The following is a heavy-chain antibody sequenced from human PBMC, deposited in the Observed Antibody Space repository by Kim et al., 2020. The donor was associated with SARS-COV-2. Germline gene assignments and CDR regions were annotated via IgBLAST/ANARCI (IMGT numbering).Heavy chain of an antibody. CDR3: AREVRGGGYFDY. V-gene: IGHV4-59*13. D-gene: IGHD3-10*01. CDR1: GGSISSYY. CDR2: IYYSGST. J-gene: IGHJ4*02. Sequence: SETLSLTCTVSGGSISSYYWSWIRQPPGKGLEWIGYIYYSGSTNYNPSLKSRVTISVDTSKNQFSLKLSSVTAADTAVYYCAREVRGGGYFDYWGQGTLVTVSS.